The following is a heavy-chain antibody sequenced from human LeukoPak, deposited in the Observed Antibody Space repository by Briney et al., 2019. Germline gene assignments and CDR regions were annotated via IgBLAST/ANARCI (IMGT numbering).Heavy chain of an antibody. V-gene: IGHV3-23*01. CDR2: ISGSGGST. J-gene: IGHJ4*02. Sequence: GGSLRLSCAASGFTFSSYAMSWVRQAPGKGLEWVSAISGSGGSTYYADSVKGRFTVSRDNSKNTLYLQMNSLRAEDTAVYYCAKEPRPSYYYDSSGYLDYWGQGTLVTVSS. CDR3: AKEPRPSYYYDSSGYLDY. CDR1: GFTFSSYA. D-gene: IGHD3-22*01.